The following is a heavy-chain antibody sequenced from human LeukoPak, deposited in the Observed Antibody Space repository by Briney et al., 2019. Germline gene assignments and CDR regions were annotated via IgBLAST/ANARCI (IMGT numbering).Heavy chain of an antibody. J-gene: IGHJ4*02. CDR3: ARVRCSSTSCYDY. V-gene: IGHV3-23*01. CDR2: VSDSGGNT. D-gene: IGHD2-2*01. Sequence: GGSLRLSCAASGFTFTSYAMSWVRQAPGKGLEWVSAVSDSGGNTYYADSVKGRFTISRDNSKNTLYLQMNSLRAEDTAVYYCARVRCSSTSCYDYWGQGTLVTVSS. CDR1: GFTFTSYA.